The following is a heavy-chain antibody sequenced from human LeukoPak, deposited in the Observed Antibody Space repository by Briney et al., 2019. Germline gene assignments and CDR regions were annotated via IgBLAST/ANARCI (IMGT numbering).Heavy chain of an antibody. D-gene: IGHD3/OR15-3a*01. CDR1: GGSISNYY. Sequence: PSETLSLTCNVSGGSISNYYWSWIRQPPGKGLEWIGYIFYRGSIDYSPSLQSRVTISVDTSKNHLSLRLTSVTAADTAVYFCARGVVLGQDDAFDIWGRGTMVTVSS. V-gene: IGHV4-59*12. CDR3: ARGVVLGQDDAFDI. CDR2: IFYRGSI. J-gene: IGHJ3*02.